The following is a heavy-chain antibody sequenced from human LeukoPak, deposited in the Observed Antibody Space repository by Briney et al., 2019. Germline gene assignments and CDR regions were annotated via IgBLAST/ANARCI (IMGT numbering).Heavy chain of an antibody. CDR3: ARDGGIGYCSGGSCYSHYYYGMDV. J-gene: IGHJ6*02. CDR1: GGSISSYY. CDR2: IYYSGST. V-gene: IGHV4-59*01. Sequence: SETLSLTCTVSGGSISSYYWSWIRQPPGKGLEWIGYIYYSGSTNYNPSLKSRVTISVDTSKNQFSLKLSSVTAADTAVYYCARDGGIGYCSGGSCYSHYYYGMDVWGQGTTVTVSS. D-gene: IGHD2-15*01.